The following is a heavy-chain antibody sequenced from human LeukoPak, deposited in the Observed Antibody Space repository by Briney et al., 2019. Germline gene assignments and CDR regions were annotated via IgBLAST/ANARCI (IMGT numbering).Heavy chain of an antibody. CDR2: VSSGGDYI. D-gene: IGHD1-14*01. J-gene: IGHJ4*02. Sequence: GGSLRLSCAATGFIFRNYEMNWVRQTPGKGLEWVSYVSSGGDYIYYADSVKGRFTISRDNAKNSLYLQMNSLRAEDTAVYHCVGYNNVWDGYWGQGTLVTVSS. CDR3: VGYNNVWDGY. V-gene: IGHV3-48*03. CDR1: GFIFRNYE.